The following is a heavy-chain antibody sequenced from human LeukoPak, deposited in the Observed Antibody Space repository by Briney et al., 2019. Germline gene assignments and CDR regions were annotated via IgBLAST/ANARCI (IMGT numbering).Heavy chain of an antibody. D-gene: IGHD3-10*01. V-gene: IGHV3-48*04. CDR3: ASGSYFLDS. CDR1: EFMFSSYW. CDR2: ISSSGGTI. Sequence: GGSLRLSCAASEFMFSSYWMSWVRQAPGKGLEWVSYISSSGGTIYYTDSVKGRFIISRDNAKNSLYLQMNNLRADDTAVYYCASGSYFLDSWGQGTLVTVSS. J-gene: IGHJ4*02.